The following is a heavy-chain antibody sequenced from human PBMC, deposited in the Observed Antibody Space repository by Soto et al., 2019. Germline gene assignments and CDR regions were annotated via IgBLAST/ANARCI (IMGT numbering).Heavy chain of an antibody. Sequence: PGGSLRLSCAASGFTFSSYAMHWVRQAPGKGLEWVAVISYDGSNKYYADSVKGRFTISRDNSKNTLYLQMNSLRAEDTAVYYCAKEEYWSESSGHYIDYWGQGTLVTVSS. CDR3: AKEEYWSESSGHYIDY. J-gene: IGHJ4*02. V-gene: IGHV3-30-3*02. CDR1: GFTFSSYA. CDR2: ISYDGSNK. D-gene: IGHD3-22*01.